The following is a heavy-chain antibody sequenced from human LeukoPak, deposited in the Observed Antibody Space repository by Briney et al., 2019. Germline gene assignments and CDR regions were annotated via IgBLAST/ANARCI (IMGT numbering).Heavy chain of an antibody. J-gene: IGHJ4*02. CDR3: ARSPRNIQWFGELYY. V-gene: IGHV3-23*01. CDR1: GFTISGYA. CDR2: ISGSGGST. D-gene: IGHD3-10*01. Sequence: GGSLRLSCAASGFTISGYAMSWVRQAPGKGLEWVSAISGSGGSTTYADSVKGRFTISRDNSKNTLYLQMNSLRAEDTAVYYCARSPRNIQWFGELYYWGQGTLVTVSS.